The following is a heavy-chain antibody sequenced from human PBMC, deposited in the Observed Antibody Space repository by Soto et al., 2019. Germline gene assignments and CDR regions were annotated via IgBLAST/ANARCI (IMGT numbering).Heavy chain of an antibody. V-gene: IGHV4-59*11. CDR2: IYHSGGT. J-gene: IGHJ5*02. D-gene: IGHD6-19*01. CDR3: AKNVAVAGFCIDT. CDR1: GDSISSHY. Sequence: PSETLSLTCTVSGDSISSHYWSWIRQPPGKGLEWIGHIYHSGGTRYNPSLRSRVTISVDTSKNQFSLKLRSVTAADTAVYYCAKNVAVAGFCIDTWGQGILVTVSS.